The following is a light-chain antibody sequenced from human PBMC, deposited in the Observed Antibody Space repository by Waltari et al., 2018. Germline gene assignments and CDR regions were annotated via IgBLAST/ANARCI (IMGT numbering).Light chain of an antibody. CDR3: LQTSQFTWT. CDR2: QIS. V-gene: IGKV2-24*01. CDR1: QSLVHSDGKTY. Sequence: DIVMTQTPLSSLVTLGQPASISCRSSQSLVHSDGKTYLSWLQQRPGQPPRLLIYQISKRFSGVPDRFSGSGAGTDFTLKISRVEAEDVAIYYCLQTSQFTWTFGQGTKVEIE. J-gene: IGKJ1*01.